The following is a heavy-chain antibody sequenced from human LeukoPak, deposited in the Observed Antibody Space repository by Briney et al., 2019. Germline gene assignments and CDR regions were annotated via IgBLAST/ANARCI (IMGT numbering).Heavy chain of an antibody. J-gene: IGHJ6*03. Sequence: SETLSLTCAVYGGSFSGYYWSWIRQPPGKGLEWIGEINHSGSTNYNPSLKGRVTISVDTSKNQFSLKLSSVTAADTAVYYCAREGPTTYYYGSGSYYNVRNYYYYYYMDVWGKGTTVTVSS. CDR1: GGSFSGYY. CDR2: INHSGST. D-gene: IGHD3-10*01. V-gene: IGHV4-34*01. CDR3: AREGPTTYYYGSGSYYNVRNYYYYYYMDV.